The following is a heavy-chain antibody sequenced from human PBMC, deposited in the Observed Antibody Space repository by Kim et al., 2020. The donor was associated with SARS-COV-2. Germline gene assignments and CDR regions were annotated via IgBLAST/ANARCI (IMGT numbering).Heavy chain of an antibody. Sequence: CSPCLIGRVTISIDTSKHQFYLKRSSVTAADTAVYYCARIGYSYGYVDYWGQGTLVTVSS. V-gene: IGHV4-34*01. J-gene: IGHJ4*02. CDR3: ARIGYSYGYVDY. D-gene: IGHD5-18*01.